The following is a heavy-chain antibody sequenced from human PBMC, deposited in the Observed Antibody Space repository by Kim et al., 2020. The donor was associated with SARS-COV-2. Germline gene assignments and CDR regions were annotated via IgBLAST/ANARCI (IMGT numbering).Heavy chain of an antibody. Sequence: ASVKVSCKASGYTFTSYYMHWVRQAPGQGLEWMGIINPSGGSTSYAQKFQGRVTMTRDTSTSTVYMELSSLRSEDTAVYYCARDFHSRITMIVVAPGYGMDVWGQGTTVTVAS. D-gene: IGHD3-22*01. CDR1: GYTFTSYY. CDR2: INPSGGST. J-gene: IGHJ6*02. V-gene: IGHV1-46*01. CDR3: ARDFHSRITMIVVAPGYGMDV.